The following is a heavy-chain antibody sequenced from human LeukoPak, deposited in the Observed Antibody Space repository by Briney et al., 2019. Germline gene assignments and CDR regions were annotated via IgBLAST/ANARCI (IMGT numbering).Heavy chain of an antibody. Sequence: GGSLRLSCAASGFTFSSSAMSWVRQAPGKGLEWVSAISNNGGYTYYADSVKGRFTISRDNSKNTLYLQMNSLRAEDTAVYYCAKDRRQLWLDYWGQGTLVTVSS. CDR3: AKDRRQLWLDY. CDR1: GFTFSSSA. V-gene: IGHV3-23*01. D-gene: IGHD5-18*01. CDR2: ISNNGGYT. J-gene: IGHJ4*02.